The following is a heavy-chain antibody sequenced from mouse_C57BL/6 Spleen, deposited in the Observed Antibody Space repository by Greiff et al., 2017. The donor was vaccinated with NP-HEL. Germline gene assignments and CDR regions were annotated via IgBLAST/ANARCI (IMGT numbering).Heavy chain of an antibody. CDR2: ISSGSSTI. Sequence: EVNLVESGGGLVKPGGSLKLSCAASGFTFSDYGMHWVRQAPEKGLEWVAYISSGSSTIYYADTLKGRFTISRDNAKNTLFLQMTSLRSEDTAMYYCARPYDGYLYWYFDVWGTGTTVTVSS. CDR1: GFTFSDYG. CDR3: ARPYDGYLYWYFDV. V-gene: IGHV5-17*01. D-gene: IGHD2-3*01. J-gene: IGHJ1*03.